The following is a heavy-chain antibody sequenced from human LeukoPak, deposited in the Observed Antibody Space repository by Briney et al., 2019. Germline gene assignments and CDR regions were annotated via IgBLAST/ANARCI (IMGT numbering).Heavy chain of an antibody. Sequence: ASVKVSCKASGYSFSDYYVHWVRQAPGQGLEWMGWINPKSGGKNYAQKFQGRVTMTRDTSTSTVYMELSSLRSEDTAVYYCARGATRYCGGDCLDYWGQGTLVTVSS. D-gene: IGHD2-21*02. CDR2: INPKSGGK. CDR1: GYSFSDYY. V-gene: IGHV1-2*02. J-gene: IGHJ4*02. CDR3: ARGATRYCGGDCLDY.